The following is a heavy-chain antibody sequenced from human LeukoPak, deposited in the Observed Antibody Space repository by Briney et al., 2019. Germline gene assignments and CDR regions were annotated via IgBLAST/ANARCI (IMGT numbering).Heavy chain of an antibody. CDR2: IKSKTDGETT. J-gene: IGHJ4*02. CDR1: GFTFTNVW. Sequence: PGGSLRLSCAASGFTFTNVWMSWVRQAPGKGLEWVGRIKSKTDGETTDYAAPAKGRLSISRDDSKNTLYLQMNTLKTEDTAVYYCTTEGAQFLFSKYFAYFDSWGQGALVTVSS. D-gene: IGHD3-9*01. CDR3: TTEGAQFLFSKYFAYFDS. V-gene: IGHV3-15*01.